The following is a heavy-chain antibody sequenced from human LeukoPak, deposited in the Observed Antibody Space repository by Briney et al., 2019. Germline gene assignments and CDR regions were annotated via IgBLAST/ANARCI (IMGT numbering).Heavy chain of an antibody. Sequence: QPGGAPKLSFAASGFTFSSYWMHWVRQAPGKGLEWVANIKQDGSDKYYVDSVKGRFTISRDNAKNSLYLQMNSLRAEDTAVYYCARGLFGDYWGQGTLVTVSA. D-gene: IGHD3-10*02. J-gene: IGHJ4*02. CDR1: GFTFSSYW. CDR3: ARGLFGDY. CDR2: IKQDGSDK. V-gene: IGHV3-7*01.